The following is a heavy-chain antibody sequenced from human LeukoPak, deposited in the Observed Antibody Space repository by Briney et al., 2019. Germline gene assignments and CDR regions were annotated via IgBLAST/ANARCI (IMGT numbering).Heavy chain of an antibody. CDR2: IYYSGST. CDR3: ARWSGSYPRYYFDY. D-gene: IGHD1-26*01. CDR1: GGSFSSYY. V-gene: IGHV4-59*01. Sequence: SETLSLTCTVSGGSFSSYYWGWIRQPPGKGLEWIGYIYYSGSTNYNPSLKSRVTISVDTSKNQFSLKLSSVTAADTAVYYCARWSGSYPRYYFDYWGQGTLVTVSS. J-gene: IGHJ4*02.